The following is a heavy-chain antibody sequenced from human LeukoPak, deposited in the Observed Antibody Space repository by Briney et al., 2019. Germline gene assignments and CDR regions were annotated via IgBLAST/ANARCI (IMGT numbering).Heavy chain of an antibody. D-gene: IGHD1/OR15-1a*01. CDR2: ISYSGST. V-gene: IGHV4-59*08. CDR1: GGSISTYY. CDR3: ARSIIGTRSKFDY. J-gene: IGHJ4*02. Sequence: SETLSLTCTVSGGSISTYYWSWLRQPPGKGLEWIGYISYSGSTNYNPSLTSRVTISLDKSKNQFALKLSSATAADTAVYYCARSIIGTRSKFDYWGQGTLVTISS.